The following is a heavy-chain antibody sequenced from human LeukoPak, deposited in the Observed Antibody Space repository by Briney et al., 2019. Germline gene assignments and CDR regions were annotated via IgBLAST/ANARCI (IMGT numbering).Heavy chain of an antibody. V-gene: IGHV3-48*03. D-gene: IGHD3-22*01. Sequence: GGSLRLSCAASGFTFSSYEMNWVRQAPGTGLEWVSYISSSGSTIYYADSVTGRFTISRDNAKNSLYLQMNSLRAEDTAVYYCARDPSYYYDSSVGNFDYWGQGTLVTVSS. CDR1: GFTFSSYE. J-gene: IGHJ4*02. CDR2: ISSSGSTI. CDR3: ARDPSYYYDSSVGNFDY.